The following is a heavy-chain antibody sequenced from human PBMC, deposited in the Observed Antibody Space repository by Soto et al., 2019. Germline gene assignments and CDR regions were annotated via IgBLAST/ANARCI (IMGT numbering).Heavy chain of an antibody. Sequence: SETLSLTCAFYGGSFSGYYWSLIRQPPGKGLEWIGEINHSGSTNYNPSLKSRVTISVDTSKNQFSLKLSSVTAADTAVYYCARARSGRYSNQDYYYYYYMDVWGKGTTVTVSS. CDR1: GGSFSGYY. J-gene: IGHJ6*03. CDR3: ARARSGRYSNQDYYYYYYMDV. V-gene: IGHV4-34*01. CDR2: INHSGST. D-gene: IGHD4-4*01.